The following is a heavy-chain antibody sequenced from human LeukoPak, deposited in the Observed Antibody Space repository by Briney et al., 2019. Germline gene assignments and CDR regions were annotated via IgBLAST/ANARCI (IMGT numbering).Heavy chain of an antibody. CDR2: IYYSGST. Sequence: PSETLSLTCTVSGGSISSSSYYWGWIRQPPGKGLEWIGSIYYSGSTYYNPSLKSRVTISVDTSKNQFSLKLSSVTAADTAVYYCAREQRDIGISDYSDYWGQGTLVTVSS. V-gene: IGHV4-39*07. D-gene: IGHD2-15*01. CDR3: AREQRDIGISDYSDY. CDR1: GGSISSSSYY. J-gene: IGHJ4*02.